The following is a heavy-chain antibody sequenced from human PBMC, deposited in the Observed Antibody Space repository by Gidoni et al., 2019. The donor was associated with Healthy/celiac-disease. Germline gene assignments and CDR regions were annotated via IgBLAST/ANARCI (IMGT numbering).Heavy chain of an antibody. CDR2: INHSGST. V-gene: IGHV4-34*01. CDR3: ARGKNCSSTSCYRMDY. D-gene: IGHD2-2*01. CDR1: GGSFSGYY. J-gene: IGHJ4*02. Sequence: QVQLQQWGAGLLTPSETLSLTCAVYGGSFSGYYWSWIRQPPGKGLEWIGEINHSGSTNYNPSLKSRVTISVDTSKNQFSLKLSSVTAADTAVYYCARGKNCSSTSCYRMDYWGQGTLVTVSS.